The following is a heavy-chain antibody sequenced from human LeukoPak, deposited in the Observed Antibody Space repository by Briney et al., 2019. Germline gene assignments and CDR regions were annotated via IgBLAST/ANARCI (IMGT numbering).Heavy chain of an antibody. Sequence: SETLALTCTVSVGSLSRYYWSWIRQPPGKGLEWVGYIYYSGSTNYNPSLKSRVTISVDTSKNQFSLKLSAVTAADTAVYYCARWSGSVTARNYYYSMDVWGEGTTVTVSS. V-gene: IGHV4-59*08. CDR1: VGSLSRYY. J-gene: IGHJ6*03. CDR3: ARWSGSVTARNYYYSMDV. CDR2: IYYSGST. D-gene: IGHD6-6*01.